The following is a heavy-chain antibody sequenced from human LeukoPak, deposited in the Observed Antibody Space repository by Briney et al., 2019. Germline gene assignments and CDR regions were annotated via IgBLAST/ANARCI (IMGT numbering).Heavy chain of an antibody. CDR1: GFTFSSYS. J-gene: IGHJ4*02. V-gene: IGHV3-43D*03. D-gene: IGHD3-16*01. CDR2: ISRDGGST. CDR3: AKDGGGHFDY. Sequence: PGGSLGLSCAASGFTFSSYSMNWVRQAPGKGLEWVSLISRDGGSTYYADSVKGRFTISRDNSKNSLYLQMNSLRAEDTALYYCAKDGGGHFDYWGQGTLVTVSS.